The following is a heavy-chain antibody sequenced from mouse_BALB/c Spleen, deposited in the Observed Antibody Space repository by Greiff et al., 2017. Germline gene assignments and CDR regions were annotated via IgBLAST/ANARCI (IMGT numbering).Heavy chain of an antibody. CDR1: GFTFSSYG. J-gene: IGHJ4*01. Sequence: EVHLVESGGDLVKPGGSLKLSCAASGFTFSSYGMSWARQTPDKRLEWVATISSGGSYTYYPDSVKGRFTISRDNAKNTLYLQMSSLKSEDTAMYYCARRGAYYAMDYWGQGTSVTVSS. CDR2: ISSGGSYT. CDR3: ARRGAYYAMDY. V-gene: IGHV5-6*01.